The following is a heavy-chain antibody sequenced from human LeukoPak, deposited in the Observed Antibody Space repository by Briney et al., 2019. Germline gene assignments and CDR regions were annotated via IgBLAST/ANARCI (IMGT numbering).Heavy chain of an antibody. CDR1: AFTFSSYA. D-gene: IGHD6-19*01. CDR2: VSGSGDST. J-gene: IGHJ4*02. V-gene: IGHV3-23*01. Sequence: GGTLRLSCAASAFTFSSYAMSWVRQAPGKGLEWVSTVSGSGDSTYYADSVKGRFTISRDNSKNTLYLQMNSLRAEDTAVYYCAKSGSGWHLGYFDYWGQGTLVTASS. CDR3: AKSGSGWHLGYFDY.